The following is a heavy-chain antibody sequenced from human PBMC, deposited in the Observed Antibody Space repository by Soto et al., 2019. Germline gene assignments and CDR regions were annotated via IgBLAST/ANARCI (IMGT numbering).Heavy chain of an antibody. V-gene: IGHV1-3*01. J-gene: IGHJ3*02. CDR1: GYSFTNYG. D-gene: IGHD3-10*01. CDR2: INGGNGNT. CDR3: ARDPWGGAVEAFDI. Sequence: QVPFVQSGAEVKKPGASVKVSCKASGYSFTNYGIHWVRQAPGQRLEWMGWINGGNGNTKYSQKFQGRVTITRDTSASTAYMELSSLRSEDTAVYYCARDPWGGAVEAFDIWGQGTMVSVSS.